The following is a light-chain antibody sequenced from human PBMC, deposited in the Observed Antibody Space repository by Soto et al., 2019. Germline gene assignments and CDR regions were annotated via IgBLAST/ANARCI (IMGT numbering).Light chain of an antibody. CDR3: CSYSDATSVV. V-gene: IGLV2-23*01. CDR2: EGS. J-gene: IGLJ2*01. CDR1: SSDVGSYNL. Sequence: QSALTQPASVSGSPGQSITISCTGSSSDVGSYNLVSWYQQYPGKAPKVLIYEGSKRPSGVSNRFSGSKSGNTASLTISGLQAEDEAVYYCCSYSDATSVVIGGGTQLTVL.